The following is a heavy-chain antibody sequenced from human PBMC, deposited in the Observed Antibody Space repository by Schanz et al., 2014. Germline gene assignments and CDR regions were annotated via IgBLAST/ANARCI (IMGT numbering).Heavy chain of an antibody. V-gene: IGHV3-23*04. CDR3: VRDELLWFGEVLSLDY. CDR1: GFTFSSYA. CDR2: ISGSGAST. D-gene: IGHD3-10*01. J-gene: IGHJ4*02. Sequence: EVQLVESGGDLVQPGGSLRLSCAASGFTFSSYAMSWVRQAPGKGLEWVSGISGSGASTYYADSVKGRFTISRDNSNKTVDLQMNSLRAEDTALYYCVRDELLWFGEVLSLDYWGQGALVTVSS.